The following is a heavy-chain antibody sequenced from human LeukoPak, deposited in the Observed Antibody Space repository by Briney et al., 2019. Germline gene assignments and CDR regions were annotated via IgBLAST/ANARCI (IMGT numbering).Heavy chain of an antibody. CDR3: ARGKYDILTGLNSAFDV. J-gene: IGHJ3*01. D-gene: IGHD3-9*01. CDR2: IYTSGT. CDR1: GDSVSDYY. Sequence: SETLSLTCDVSGDSVSDYYWSWIRHPAGKGLEWIGLIYTSGTVYNPSLRSRVTMSVDPSKNQVSLRLTSVTAADTALDYCARGKYDILTGLNSAFDVWGLGTMVTVCS. V-gene: IGHV4-4*07.